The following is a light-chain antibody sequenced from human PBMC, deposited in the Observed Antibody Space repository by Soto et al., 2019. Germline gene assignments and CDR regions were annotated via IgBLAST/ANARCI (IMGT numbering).Light chain of an antibody. CDR1: SSDVGGYNY. CDR2: EVS. J-gene: IGLJ3*02. V-gene: IGLV2-14*01. CDR3: CSFTNSYTWV. Sequence: QSALTQPASVSGSPGQSITISCTGTSSDVGGYNYVSWFQHHPGKVPKLMIYEVSHRPSGVSDRFSGSKSGSTASLTISGLQAEDEADYYCCSFTNSYTWVFGGGTKLPS.